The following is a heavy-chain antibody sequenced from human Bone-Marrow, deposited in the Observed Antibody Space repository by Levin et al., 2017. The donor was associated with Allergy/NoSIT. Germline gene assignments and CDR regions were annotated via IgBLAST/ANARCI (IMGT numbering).Heavy chain of an antibody. CDR3: ARGSGFSGFGDNAFDL. CDR1: GGTFNTYA. J-gene: IGHJ3*01. V-gene: IGHV1-69*04. CDR2: FIPILGIS. D-gene: IGHD5-12*01. Sequence: SVKVSCKDSGGTFNTYAMNWVRQAPGQGLEWMGRFIPILGISNYAQKFQGRVTISADKSTNTAFMELSSLKSEDTAIYYCARGSGFSGFGDNAFDLWGQGTVVTVSS.